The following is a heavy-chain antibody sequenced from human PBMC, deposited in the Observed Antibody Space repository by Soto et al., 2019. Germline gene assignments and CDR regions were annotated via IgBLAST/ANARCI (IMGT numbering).Heavy chain of an antibody. D-gene: IGHD3-10*01. CDR3: ARDRGTMVRGVIIKDYYYYGMDV. CDR2: IYYSGST. J-gene: IGHJ6*02. CDR1: GGSISSYY. V-gene: IGHV4-59*01. Sequence: SETLSLTCTVSGGSISSYYWSWIRQPPGKGLEWIGYIYYSGSTNYNPSLKSRVTISVDTSKNQFSLKLSSVTAADTAVYYCARDRGTMVRGVIIKDYYYYGMDVSGQGTTVTVSS.